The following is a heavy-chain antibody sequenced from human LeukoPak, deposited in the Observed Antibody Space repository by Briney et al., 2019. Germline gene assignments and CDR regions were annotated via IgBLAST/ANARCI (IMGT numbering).Heavy chain of an antibody. V-gene: IGHV3-66*01. Sequence: GGSLRLSCAASGFTFSSYWMTWVRQAPRKGLEWVSVIYSGGRTFYADSVKGRFIISRDSSKNTLYLQMNSLRAEDTAVYYCAKVRNPEYWGQGTLVIVSS. J-gene: IGHJ4*02. D-gene: IGHD1-14*01. CDR3: AKVRNPEY. CDR2: IYSGGRT. CDR1: GFTFSSYW.